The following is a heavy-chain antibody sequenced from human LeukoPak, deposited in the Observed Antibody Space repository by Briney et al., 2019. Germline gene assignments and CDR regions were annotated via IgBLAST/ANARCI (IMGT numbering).Heavy chain of an antibody. D-gene: IGHD4-17*01. J-gene: IGHJ1*01. CDR3: ARGEDGDYYFQH. CDR1: GGSINSYY. V-gene: IGHV4-59*12. CDR2: IYYTGST. Sequence: NTSETLSLTCNVSGGSINSYYWSWIRQPPGKGLEWIGYIYYTGSTNYNPSLKSRVTISLDTSKNQFSLKLSSVTAADTAVYYCARGEDGDYYFQHWGQGTLVTVSS.